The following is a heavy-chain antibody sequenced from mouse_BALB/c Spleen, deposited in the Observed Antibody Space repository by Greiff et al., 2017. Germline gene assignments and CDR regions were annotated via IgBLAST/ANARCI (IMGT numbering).Heavy chain of an antibody. Sequence: EVQLKESGPGLVKPSQSLSLTCTVTGYSITSDYAWTWIRQFPGNKLEWMGYISYSGSTSYNPSLKSRISITRDTSKNQFFLQLNSVTTEDTATYYCARERDYVYYYAMDYWGQGTSVTVSS. CDR2: ISYSGST. CDR1: GYSITSDYA. CDR3: ARERDYVYYYAMDY. V-gene: IGHV3-2*02. J-gene: IGHJ4*01. D-gene: IGHD1-1*01.